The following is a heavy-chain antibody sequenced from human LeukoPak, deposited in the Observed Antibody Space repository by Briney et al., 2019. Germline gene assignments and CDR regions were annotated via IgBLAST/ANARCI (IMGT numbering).Heavy chain of an antibody. CDR3: ARGYSSGWFLDY. D-gene: IGHD6-19*01. V-gene: IGHV4-34*01. J-gene: IGHJ4*02. Sequence: PSETLSLTCAVYGGSFSGYYWSWIRQPPGKGLEWIGEINHSGSTNYNPSLKSRVTISVDTSKNQFSLKLNSVTAADTAVYYCARGYSSGWFLDYWGQGTLVTVSS. CDR2: INHSGST. CDR1: GGSFSGYY.